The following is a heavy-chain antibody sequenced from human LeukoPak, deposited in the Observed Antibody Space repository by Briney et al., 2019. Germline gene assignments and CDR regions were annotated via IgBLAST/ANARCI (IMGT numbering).Heavy chain of an antibody. V-gene: IGHV3-11*01. Sequence: GGSLRLSCAASGFTFSDYYMSWIRQAPGKGLEWVSYISSSGSTIYYADSVKGRFTISRDNAKNSLYLQMNSLRAEDTALYYCTKAISAMVRGALDHWGQGTLVTVSS. D-gene: IGHD3-10*01. J-gene: IGHJ4*02. CDR2: ISSSGSTI. CDR1: GFTFSDYY. CDR3: TKAISAMVRGALDH.